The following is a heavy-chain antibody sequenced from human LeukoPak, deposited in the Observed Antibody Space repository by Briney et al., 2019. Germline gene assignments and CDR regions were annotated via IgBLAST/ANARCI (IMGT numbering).Heavy chain of an antibody. CDR3: ARDRYYGSGSYVGDY. CDR2: INPNSGGT. V-gene: IGHV1-2*02. D-gene: IGHD3-10*01. CDR1: GSTFTGHY. J-gene: IGHJ4*02. Sequence: ASVKVSCKASGSTFTGHYMHWVRRAPGQGLEWMGWINPNSGGTSYAQRFQGRVTMTRDTSISTAYMELSRLRSDDTAVYYCARDRYYGSGSYVGDYWGQGTLVTVSS.